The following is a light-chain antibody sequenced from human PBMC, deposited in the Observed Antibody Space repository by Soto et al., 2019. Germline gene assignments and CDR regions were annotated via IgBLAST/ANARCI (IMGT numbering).Light chain of an antibody. J-gene: IGKJ3*01. V-gene: IGKV3-11*01. CDR1: QSVSSY. Sequence: PGERATLSCRASQSVSSYLAWYQQKPGQAPRLLIYDASNRATGIPARFSGSGSGTDFTLTISSLEPEDFAVYYCQQRSNWPRFTFGPGTKVDIK. CDR3: QQRSNWPRFT. CDR2: DAS.